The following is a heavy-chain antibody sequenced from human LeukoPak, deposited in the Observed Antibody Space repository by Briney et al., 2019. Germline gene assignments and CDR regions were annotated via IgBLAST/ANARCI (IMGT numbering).Heavy chain of an antibody. CDR1: GFKFDDYA. CDR3: VKASKLRGLPPGSFET. D-gene: IGHD3-10*01. Sequence: PGGSLRLSCAASGFKFDDYALHWVWLRPGKSLEWVSGISWNNGVIEYVDSVKGGFAISRDNAKTSLYLQMHRLTTDDMGLYYCVKASKLRGLPPGSFETWGQGTLVTVSS. CDR2: ISWNNGVI. V-gene: IGHV3-9*03. J-gene: IGHJ5*02.